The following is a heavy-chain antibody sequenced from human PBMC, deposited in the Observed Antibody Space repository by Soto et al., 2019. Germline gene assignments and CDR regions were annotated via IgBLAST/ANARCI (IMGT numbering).Heavy chain of an antibody. V-gene: IGHV1-69*13. CDR2: IITIFGTA. Sequence: SVKVSCKASGGTFSSYAISWVRQAPGQGLEWMGGIITIFGTANYAQKFQGRVTITADESTSTAYMELSSLRSEDTAVYYCARDRRRWIPGYYYYGMDVWGQGTTVTVSS. CDR1: GGTFSSYA. J-gene: IGHJ6*02. CDR3: ARDRRRWIPGYYYYGMDV. D-gene: IGHD5-18*01.